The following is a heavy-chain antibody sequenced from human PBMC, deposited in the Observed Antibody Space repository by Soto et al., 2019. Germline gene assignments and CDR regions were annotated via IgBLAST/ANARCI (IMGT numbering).Heavy chain of an antibody. CDR2: ISYGGSNK. CDR3: ARDYSYQRSMDV. Sequence: QGQLVESGGGVVQPGRSLRLSCAASGFTFSNYAIHWVRQAPGKGLEWVAVISYGGSNKYYTDSVKGRFIISRDNSENTLYLQMSSLRAEDTAVYYCARDYSYQRSMDVWGQGTTVTVSS. CDR1: GFTFSNYA. J-gene: IGHJ6*02. V-gene: IGHV3-30-3*01. D-gene: IGHD2-15*01.